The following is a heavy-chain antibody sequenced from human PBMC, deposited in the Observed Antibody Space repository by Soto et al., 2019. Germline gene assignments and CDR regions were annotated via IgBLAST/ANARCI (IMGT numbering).Heavy chain of an antibody. CDR1: GGSISSGGYY. V-gene: IGHV4-39*07. Sequence: SETLPLPCTVFGGSISSGGYYWSWIRQPPGKGLEWIAEVRHTGSTEYSPSLRSRVTISVDKSKNQISLKVSSVTAADTAVYYCTRRPYRSTSGGIDYWGQGTLVTVSS. CDR3: TRRPYRSTSGGIDY. J-gene: IGHJ4*02. CDR2: VRHTGST. D-gene: IGHD2-15*01.